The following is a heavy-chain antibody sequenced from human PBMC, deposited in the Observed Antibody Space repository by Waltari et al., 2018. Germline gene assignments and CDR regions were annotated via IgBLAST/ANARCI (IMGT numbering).Heavy chain of an antibody. CDR2: IYRDGSAT. J-gene: IGHJ4*02. CDR3: ARSPGGRPSDY. CDR1: GFSITPYW. V-gene: IGHV3-7*03. Sequence: EVQLVESGGGLVQPGGSLRLSCAASGFSITPYWMNCLRQAPGKGLEWVAHIYRDGSATYYTDSVKGRFTISRDNAKNSVSLQLNSLKAEDTAVYFCARSPGGRPSDYWGQGTLVTVSS. D-gene: IGHD3-16*01.